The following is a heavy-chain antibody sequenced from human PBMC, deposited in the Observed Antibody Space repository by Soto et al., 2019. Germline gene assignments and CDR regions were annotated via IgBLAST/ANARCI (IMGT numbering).Heavy chain of an antibody. V-gene: IGHV4-59*01. CDR2: IYYSGST. CDR1: GGSITSYY. CDR3: ARVWGGAFGF. Sequence: SETLSLTCTVFGGSITSYYWSWIRQPPGKGLEWIGYIYYSGSTNYNPSLKSRVTISVDTSKNQFSLKLSSVTAADTAVYYCARVWGGAFGFWGQGTMVTVSS. J-gene: IGHJ3*01. D-gene: IGHD3-10*01.